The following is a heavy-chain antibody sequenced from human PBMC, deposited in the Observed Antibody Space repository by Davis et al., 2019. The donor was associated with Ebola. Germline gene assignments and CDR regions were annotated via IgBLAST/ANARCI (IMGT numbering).Heavy chain of an antibody. CDR2: IRSKANSYAT. J-gene: IGHJ4*02. CDR3: TTQVDK. Sequence: GESLKISCAASGFTFSGSAMHWVRQASGKGLEWVGRIRSKANSYATVYAASVKGRFTISRDDSKNTVYLQMNSLKTEDTAVYYCTTQVDKWGQGTLVTVSS. V-gene: IGHV3-73*01. CDR1: GFTFSGSA.